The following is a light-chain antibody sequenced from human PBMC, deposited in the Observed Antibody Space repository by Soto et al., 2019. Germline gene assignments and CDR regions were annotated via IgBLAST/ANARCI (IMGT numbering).Light chain of an antibody. J-gene: IGKJ1*01. V-gene: IGKV4-1*01. CDR1: QSVLSISNGQSY. CDR3: QQYFSTPT. Sequence: DIVMTQSPDSLAVSLGERATVNCKSSQSVLSISNGQSYLAWYQQKPGQPPKLLIYWASTRESGVPDRFSGSGSVTAFTLTIGSLQSEDVTVYSCQQYFSTPTFGQGTKVEIK. CDR2: WAS.